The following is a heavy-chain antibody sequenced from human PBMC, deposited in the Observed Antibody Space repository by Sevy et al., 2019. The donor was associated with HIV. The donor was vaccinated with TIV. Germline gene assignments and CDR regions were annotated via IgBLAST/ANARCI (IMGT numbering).Heavy chain of an antibody. CDR3: TTPYYDYVWGSYRTYYFDY. V-gene: IGHV3-23*01. D-gene: IGHD3-16*02. CDR1: GFTFDNYA. Sequence: GGSLRLSCAASGFTFDNYAMSWVRQAPGKGLEWVSGISGGGNRIYYADSVKGRFTISRDNSKNTLFLQMNSLKTEDTAVYYCTTPYYDYVWGSYRTYYFDYWGQGTLVTVSS. J-gene: IGHJ4*02. CDR2: ISGGGNRI.